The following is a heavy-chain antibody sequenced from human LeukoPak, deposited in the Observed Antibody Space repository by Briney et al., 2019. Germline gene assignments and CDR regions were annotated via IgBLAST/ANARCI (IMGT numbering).Heavy chain of an antibody. CDR2: INHSGST. CDR1: GGSISSYY. D-gene: IGHD6-13*01. CDR3: ARGRRAAAGTHFDY. Sequence: PSETLSLTCTVSGGSISSYYWSWIRQPPGKGLEWIGEINHSGSTNYNPSLKSRVTISVDTSKNQFSLKLSSVTAADTAVYYCARGRRAAAGTHFDYWGQGTLVTVSS. V-gene: IGHV4-34*01. J-gene: IGHJ4*02.